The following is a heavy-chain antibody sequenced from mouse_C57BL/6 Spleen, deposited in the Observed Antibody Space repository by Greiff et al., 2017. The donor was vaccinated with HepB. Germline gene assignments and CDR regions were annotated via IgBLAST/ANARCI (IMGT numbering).Heavy chain of an antibody. CDR2: ISDGGSYT. CDR1: GFTFSSYA. CDR3: ARRGNYPYYAMDY. J-gene: IGHJ4*01. Sequence: EVMLVESGGGLVKPGGSLKLSCAASGFTFSSYAMSWVRQTPEKRLEWVATISDGGSYTYYPDNVKGRFTISRDNAKNNLYLQMSHLKSEDTAMYYCARRGNYPYYAMDYWGQGTSVTVSS. D-gene: IGHD2-1*01. V-gene: IGHV5-4*03.